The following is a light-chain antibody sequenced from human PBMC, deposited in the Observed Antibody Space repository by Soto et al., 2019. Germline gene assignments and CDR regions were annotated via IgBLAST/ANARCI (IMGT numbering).Light chain of an antibody. J-gene: IGKJ1*01. CDR3: QQYGSSPWT. V-gene: IGKV3-20*01. CDR2: GAS. Sequence: EIVLTQSPGTLSLSPGERATLSCRASQSVSSSYLGWYQQKPGQAPRLHIYGASSRATGIPDRFSGSGSGTDFTLTISRLDPEDFAVYYCQQYGSSPWTFGQGTKVEIK. CDR1: QSVSSSY.